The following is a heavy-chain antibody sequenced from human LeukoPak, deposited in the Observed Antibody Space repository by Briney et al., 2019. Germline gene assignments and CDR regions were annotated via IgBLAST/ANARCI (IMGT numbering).Heavy chain of an antibody. V-gene: IGHV4-59*08. Sequence: PSETLSLTCAVSGYSLSSSYYWTWIRQPPGKGLEWIGYIYYSGSTNYNPSLKSRVTISVDTSKNQFSLKLNSVTAADTAVYYCARYYYGSGYPGSWLDPWGQGTLVTVSS. J-gene: IGHJ5*02. CDR3: ARYYYGSGYPGSWLDP. CDR1: GYSLSSSYY. CDR2: IYYSGST. D-gene: IGHD3-10*01.